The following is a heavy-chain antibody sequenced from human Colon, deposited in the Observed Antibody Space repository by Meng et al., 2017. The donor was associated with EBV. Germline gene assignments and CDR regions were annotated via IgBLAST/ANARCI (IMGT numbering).Heavy chain of an antibody. J-gene: IGHJ5*02. D-gene: IGHD3-22*01. Sequence: QVQLQESGPGLVKPSQTLSCTCSCSGGSISSGTYYWGWIRQLPGKGLEWIAYIHYSGSTYYSPSLKSRVTISVDTSKNQLSLKLSSMTAADTAVYYCARYVFDSSSLYSNWFDPWGQGTLVTV. CDR1: GGSISSGTYY. V-gene: IGHV4-31*03. CDR3: ARYVFDSSSLYSNWFDP. CDR2: IHYSGST.